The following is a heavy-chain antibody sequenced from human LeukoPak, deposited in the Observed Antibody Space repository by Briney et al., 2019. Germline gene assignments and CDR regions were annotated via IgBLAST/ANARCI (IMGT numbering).Heavy chain of an antibody. J-gene: IGHJ3*02. Sequence: ASVKVSCKASGYTFTGYGISWVRQAPGQGLEWMGWISAYNGNTNYAQKLQSRVTMTTDTSTSTAYMELRSLRSDDTAVYYCARGGKIWFGELFDAFDIWGQGTMVTVSS. V-gene: IGHV1-18*01. CDR1: GYTFTGYG. D-gene: IGHD3-10*01. CDR2: ISAYNGNT. CDR3: ARGGKIWFGELFDAFDI.